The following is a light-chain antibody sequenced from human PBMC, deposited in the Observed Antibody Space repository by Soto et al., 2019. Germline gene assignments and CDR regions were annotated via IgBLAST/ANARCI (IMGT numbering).Light chain of an antibody. CDR2: GAS. V-gene: IGKV3-20*01. CDR3: QQYGSSPTWT. CDR1: QSVSSN. Sequence: EIVMTQSPATLSVSLGDRATLSCRASQSVSSNLAWYQLKPGQAPRLLIYGASTRATGIPDRFSGSGSGTDFTLTISRLEPEDSAVYYCQQYGSSPTWTFGQGTKV. J-gene: IGKJ1*01.